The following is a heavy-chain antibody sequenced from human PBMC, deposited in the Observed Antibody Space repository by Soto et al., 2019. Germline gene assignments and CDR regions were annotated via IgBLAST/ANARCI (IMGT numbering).Heavy chain of an antibody. Sequence: EVQLLESGGGLVQPGGSLRLSCAASGFTFSFYTMSWVRQAPGRGLEWVSAMSASGVGTNYADSVKGRFTISRDNSKNTLYLQMNSLRAEDTAVYYCAKDLGGCSCGSCYSEYCQHWCQCTLVTVSS. CDR1: GFTFSFYT. CDR2: MSASGVGT. J-gene: IGHJ1*01. CDR3: AKDLGGCSCGSCYSEYCQH. V-gene: IGHV3-23*01. D-gene: IGHD2-15*01.